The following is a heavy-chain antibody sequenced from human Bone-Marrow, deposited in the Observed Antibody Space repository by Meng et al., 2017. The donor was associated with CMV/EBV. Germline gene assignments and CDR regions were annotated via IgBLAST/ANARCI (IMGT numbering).Heavy chain of an antibody. CDR2: INSDGSST. D-gene: IGHD2-2*02. J-gene: IGHJ1*01. CDR3: AKDMGSLYCSSTSCYSYFQH. CDR1: GFTFSSYW. V-gene: IGHV3-74*01. Sequence: GESLKISCAASGFTFSSYWMHWVRQAPGKGLVWVSRINSDGSSTSYADSVKGRFTISRDNAKNTLYLQMNSLRAEDTALYYCAKDMGSLYCSSTSCYSYFQHWGQGTLVTVPQ.